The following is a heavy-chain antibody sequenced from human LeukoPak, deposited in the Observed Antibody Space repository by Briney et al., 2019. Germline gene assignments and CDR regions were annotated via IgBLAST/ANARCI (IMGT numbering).Heavy chain of an antibody. CDR3: ARADMATVFDF. Sequence: SETLSLTCTVSGGSICSGTDYWSWIRQHPGKGLEWIGYISYSGSTYYSPSLKTRLTISVDTSRNQFSLKLDSVTAADTAFYYCARADMATVFDFWGRGTLVTVSS. D-gene: IGHD5-24*01. CDR2: ISYSGST. CDR1: GGSICSGTDY. J-gene: IGHJ4*02. V-gene: IGHV4-31*03.